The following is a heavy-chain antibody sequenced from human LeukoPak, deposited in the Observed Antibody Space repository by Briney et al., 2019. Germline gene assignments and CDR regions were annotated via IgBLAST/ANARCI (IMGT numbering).Heavy chain of an antibody. D-gene: IGHD6-6*01. CDR2: IYSGGST. V-gene: IGHV3-53*01. CDR1: GFTFSSYA. J-gene: IGHJ4*02. CDR3: ARDLGAAHFDY. Sequence: GGSLRLSCAASGFTFSSYAMSWVRQAPGKGLEWVSVIYSGGSTYYADSVKGRFTISRDNSKNTLYLQMNSLRAEDTAVYYCARDLGAAHFDYWGQGTLVTVSS.